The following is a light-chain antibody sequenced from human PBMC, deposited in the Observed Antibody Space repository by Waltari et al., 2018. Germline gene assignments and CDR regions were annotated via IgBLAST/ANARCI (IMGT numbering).Light chain of an antibody. V-gene: IGKV3-11*01. CDR3: QHRGHWPPDAT. Sequence: EIVLTQSPATLSLSPGERATLSCRASQSVTNPLAWYQQKPGQSPRLLIYDASNRATGIPARFSGSGSGTDFTLTISSLEPEDFAVYYCQHRGHWPPDATLGPGTKVDIK. CDR2: DAS. J-gene: IGKJ3*01. CDR1: QSVTNP.